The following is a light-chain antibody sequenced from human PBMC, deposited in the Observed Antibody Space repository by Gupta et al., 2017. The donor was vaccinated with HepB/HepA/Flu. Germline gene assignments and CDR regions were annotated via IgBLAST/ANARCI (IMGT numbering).Light chain of an antibody. CDR2: LGS. J-gene: IGKJ1*01. CDR1: QSLLYSNGYNY. CDR3: MQALQTART. Sequence: IVMPQSPLSLPVTPGEPASISCRSSQSLLYSNGYNYLDWYLQKPGQSPQLLIHLGSTRASGVPDRFSGRGSGTDFTLKISRVEAEDVGVYYCMQALQTARTFGQGTKVEIK. V-gene: IGKV2-28*01.